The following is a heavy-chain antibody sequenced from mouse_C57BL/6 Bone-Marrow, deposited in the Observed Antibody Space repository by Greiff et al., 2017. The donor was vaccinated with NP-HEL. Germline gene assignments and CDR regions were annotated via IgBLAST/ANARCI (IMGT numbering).Heavy chain of an antibody. CDR2: INPGSGGT. CDR1: GYAFTNYL. Sequence: VQRVESGAELVRPGTSVKVSCKASGYAFTNYLIEWVKQRPGQGLEWIGVINPGSGGTNYNEKFKGKATLTADKSSSTAYMQLSSLTSEDSAVYFCAFYYYGSFAYWGQGTLVTVSA. J-gene: IGHJ3*01. V-gene: IGHV1-54*01. D-gene: IGHD1-1*01. CDR3: AFYYYGSFAY.